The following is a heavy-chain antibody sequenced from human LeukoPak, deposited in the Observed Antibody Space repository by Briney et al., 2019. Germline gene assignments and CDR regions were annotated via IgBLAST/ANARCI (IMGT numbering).Heavy chain of an antibody. D-gene: IGHD3-10*01. CDR2: INRSGST. V-gene: IGHV4-34*01. J-gene: IGHJ4*02. Sequence: PSETLSLTCAVYGGSFSGGYWSWVRQPPGKGLEWIAEINRSGSTNYNPSLKSRVTISMDTSKNQFSLRLSSVTAADTALYYCARGVGSTEDYWGQGTLVTVSS. CDR1: GGSFSGGY. CDR3: ARGVGSTEDY.